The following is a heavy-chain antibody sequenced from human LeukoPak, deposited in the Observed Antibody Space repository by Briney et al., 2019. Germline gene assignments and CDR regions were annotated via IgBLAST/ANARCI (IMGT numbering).Heavy chain of an antibody. J-gene: IGHJ4*02. CDR1: GFTFSSYG. CDR2: ISYDGSNK. V-gene: IGHV3-30*18. Sequence: GGSLGLSCAASGFTFSSYGMHWVRQAPGKGLEWVAVISYDGSNKYYADSVKGRFTISRDNSKNTPYLQMNSLRAEDTAVYYCAKDSRWYSDDDYWGQGTLVTVSS. CDR3: AKDSRWYSDDDY. D-gene: IGHD5-24*01.